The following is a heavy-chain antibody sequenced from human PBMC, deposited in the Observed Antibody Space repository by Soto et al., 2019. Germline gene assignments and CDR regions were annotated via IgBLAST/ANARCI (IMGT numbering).Heavy chain of an antibody. CDR2: IYPGDSDT. D-gene: IGHD6-6*01. V-gene: IGHV5-51*01. CDR1: GYSFTSYW. CDR3: ARGAPYSSSSGYYYGMDV. Sequence: GESLKISCKGSGYSFTSYWIGWVRQMPGKGLEWMGIIYPGDSDTRYSPSFQGQVTISADKSISTAYLQWGSLKASDTAMYYCARGAPYSSSSGYYYGMDVWGQGTTVTVSS. J-gene: IGHJ6*02.